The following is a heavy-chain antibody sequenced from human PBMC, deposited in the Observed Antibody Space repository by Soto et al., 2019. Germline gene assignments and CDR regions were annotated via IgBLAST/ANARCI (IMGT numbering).Heavy chain of an antibody. CDR1: GGSISSSSYY. CDR3: ARHVGIAAAGTGFDGMDV. V-gene: IGHV4-39*01. Sequence: SETLSLTCTVSGGSISSSSYYWGWIRQPPGKGLEWIGSIYYSGSTYYNPSLKSRVTISVDTSKNQFSLKLSSVTAADTAVYYCARHVGIAAAGTGFDGMDVWGQGTTVT. CDR2: IYYSGST. J-gene: IGHJ6*02. D-gene: IGHD6-13*01.